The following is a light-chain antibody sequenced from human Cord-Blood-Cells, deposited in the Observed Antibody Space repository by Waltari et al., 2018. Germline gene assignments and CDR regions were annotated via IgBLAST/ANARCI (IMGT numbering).Light chain of an antibody. CDR1: SSDVGGYNY. V-gene: IGLV2-11*01. Sequence: QSALTQPRSVSGSPGQSVTISCTGTSSDVGGYNYVSWYQQHPSQAPKLRIYDVSKRPSRVPDRFSGSMSGNTASLTSAGLQAEDEADYYCCSYAGSYWVFGGGTKLTVL. J-gene: IGLJ3*02. CDR2: DVS. CDR3: CSYAGSYWV.